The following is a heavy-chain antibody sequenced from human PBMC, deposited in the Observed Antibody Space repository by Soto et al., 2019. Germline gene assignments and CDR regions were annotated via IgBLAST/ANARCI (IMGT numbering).Heavy chain of an antibody. CDR1: GFTISTYA. CDR2: VTGSGGQI. V-gene: IGHV3-23*01. J-gene: IGHJ5*02. CDR3: AKDAVYKDGLWLMDS. Sequence: PGGSLRLSCAAPGFTISTYAMTWVRQSPGKGLECVSGVTGSGGQIHYADSVKGRFTISKDNSKNTLYLQMSSLREEDTALYYCAKDAVYKDGLWLMDSWGQGTLVTVSS. D-gene: IGHD2-21*01.